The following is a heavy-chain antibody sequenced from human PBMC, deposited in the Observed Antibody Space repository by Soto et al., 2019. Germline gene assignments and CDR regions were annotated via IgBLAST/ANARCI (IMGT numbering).Heavy chain of an antibody. J-gene: IGHJ4*02. CDR2: INPSGGST. V-gene: IGHV1-46*03. CDR1: GYTFTSYY. D-gene: IGHD2-2*01. Sequence: ASVKVSCKASGYTFTSYYMHWVRQAPGQGLEWMGIINPSGGSTSYAQKFQGRVTMTRDTSTSTVYMELSSLRSEDTAVYYCARDYPPCSSTSCYGPGYYFDYWGQGTLVTVSS. CDR3: ARDYPPCSSTSCYGPGYYFDY.